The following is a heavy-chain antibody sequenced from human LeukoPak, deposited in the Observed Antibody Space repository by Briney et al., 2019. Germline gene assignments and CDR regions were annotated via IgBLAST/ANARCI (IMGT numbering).Heavy chain of an antibody. CDR1: GFTFSSYA. CDR3: ANDRLTIFGVVTLYYFDY. CDR2: ISGSGGST. D-gene: IGHD3-3*01. Sequence: PGGSLRLSCAASGFTFSSYAMSWVRQAPGKGLEWVSAISGSGGSTYYADPVKGRFTISRDNSKNTLYLQMNSLRAEDTAVYYCANDRLTIFGVVTLYYFDYWGQGTLVTVSS. J-gene: IGHJ4*02. V-gene: IGHV3-23*01.